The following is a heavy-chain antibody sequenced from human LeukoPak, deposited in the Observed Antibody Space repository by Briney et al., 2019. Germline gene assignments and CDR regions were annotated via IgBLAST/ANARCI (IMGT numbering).Heavy chain of an antibody. CDR1: GFSFSSFS. V-gene: IGHV3-23*01. J-gene: IGHJ4*02. Sequence: GGSLRLSCAASGFSFSSFSMSWVRQAPGKGLDWVSGISNSGGTTHYADSVKGRFTISRDNSKNTLYLQVNSLRAEDTAIYYCAKGITSHDFFSRGDWGQGTLVTVSS. CDR2: ISNSGGTT. D-gene: IGHD3-10*01. CDR3: AKGITSHDFFSRGD.